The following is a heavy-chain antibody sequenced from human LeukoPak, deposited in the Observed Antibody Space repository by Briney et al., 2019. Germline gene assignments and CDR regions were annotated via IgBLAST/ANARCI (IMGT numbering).Heavy chain of an antibody. V-gene: IGHV3-23*01. J-gene: IGHJ4*02. D-gene: IGHD6-19*01. Sequence: GGSLRLSCAASGFTFSGYGMSWVRQAPGKGLEWVSAISGRGGTTSYADSVKGRFTISRDNSKNTLYLQMNSLRAEDTAVYYCAKGGSGPSITPFDYWGQGTLVTVSS. CDR1: GFTFSGYG. CDR3: AKGGSGPSITPFDY. CDR2: ISGRGGTT.